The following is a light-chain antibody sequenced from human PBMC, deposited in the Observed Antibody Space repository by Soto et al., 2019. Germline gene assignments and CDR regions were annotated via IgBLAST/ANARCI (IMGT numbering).Light chain of an antibody. CDR2: AAS. V-gene: IGKV3-20*01. Sequence: EIVLTQSPGTLSLSPGERTTLSCRASQSVSSSYLAWYQQKPGQAPRLPIYAASSRATGIPDRFSGSGSGTDFTLTISRLEPEDFAVYYCQQYGSSRWTFGQGTKVEIK. CDR3: QQYGSSRWT. CDR1: QSVSSSY. J-gene: IGKJ1*01.